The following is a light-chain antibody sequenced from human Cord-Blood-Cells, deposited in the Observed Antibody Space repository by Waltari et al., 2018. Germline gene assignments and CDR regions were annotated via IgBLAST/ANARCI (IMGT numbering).Light chain of an antibody. CDR3: CSYAGSSTWV. V-gene: IGLV2-23*01. Sequence: QSALTQPASVSGSPGQSITISCTGTSSAVGSYNLVSWYQQHPGKAPKLMIYEGSKRHSGVSNRFPGSKSGNTASLTISGLQAEDEADYYCCSYAGSSTWVFGGGTKLTVL. CDR2: EGS. J-gene: IGLJ3*02. CDR1: SSAVGSYNL.